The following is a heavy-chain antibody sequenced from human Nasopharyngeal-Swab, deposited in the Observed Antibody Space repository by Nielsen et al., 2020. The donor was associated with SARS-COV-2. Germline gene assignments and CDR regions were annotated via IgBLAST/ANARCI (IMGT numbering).Heavy chain of an antibody. D-gene: IGHD1-26*01. CDR2: IYYSGST. V-gene: IGHV4-34*01. CDR1: DGSFSDYY. Sequence: SETLSLTCAVYDGSFSDYYWSWIRQPPGKGLEWIGSIYYSGSTYYNPSLKSRVTISVDTSKSQFSLKLSSVTAADTAVYYCGGGESYYYFDYWGQGTLVTVSS. CDR3: GGGESYYYFDY. J-gene: IGHJ4*02.